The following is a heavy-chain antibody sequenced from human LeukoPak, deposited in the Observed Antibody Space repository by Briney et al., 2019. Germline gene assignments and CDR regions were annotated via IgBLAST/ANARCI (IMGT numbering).Heavy chain of an antibody. V-gene: IGHV1-69*13. CDR2: IIPIFGTA. CDR1: GGTFSSYA. CDR3: AREVLERLPERSYWYFDL. J-gene: IGHJ2*01. Sequence: GASVKVSCKASGGTFSSYAISWVRQAPGQGLEWTGGIIPIFGTANYAQKFQGRVTITADESTSTAYMELSSLRSEDTAVYYCAREVLERLPERSYWYFDLWGRGTLVTVSS. D-gene: IGHD1-1*01.